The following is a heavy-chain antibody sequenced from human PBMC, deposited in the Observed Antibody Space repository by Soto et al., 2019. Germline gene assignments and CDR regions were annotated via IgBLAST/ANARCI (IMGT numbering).Heavy chain of an antibody. D-gene: IGHD6-13*01. CDR1: GGSFSGYY. CDR2: INHSGST. V-gene: IGHV4-34*01. Sequence: QVQLQQWGAGLLKPSETLSLTCAVYGGSFSGYYWSWIRQPPGKGLEWIGEINHSGSTNYNPSLKXRXTXXVDTSKNQFSLTLSSVTAADTAVYYCARGGGIAGHWGQGTLVTVSS. CDR3: ARGGGIAGH. J-gene: IGHJ4*02.